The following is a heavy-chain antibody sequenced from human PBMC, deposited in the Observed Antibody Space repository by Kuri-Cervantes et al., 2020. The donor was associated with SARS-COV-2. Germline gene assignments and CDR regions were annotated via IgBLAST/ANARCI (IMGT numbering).Heavy chain of an antibody. V-gene: IGHV4-34*01. J-gene: IGHJ5*02. D-gene: IGHD1-7*01. CDR2: INQSGST. CDR1: GWSFSGYY. CDR3: ARVRYNWNYPYNWFDP. Sequence: SETLSLTCAVYGWSFSGYYWSWIRQPPGKGLEWIGEINQSGSTNYNPSLKSRVTISVDTSKNQFSLKLSSVTAADTAVYYCARVRYNWNYPYNWFDPWGQGTLVTVSS.